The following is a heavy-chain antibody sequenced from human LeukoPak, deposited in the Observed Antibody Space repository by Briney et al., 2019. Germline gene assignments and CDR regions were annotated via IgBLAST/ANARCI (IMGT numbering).Heavy chain of an antibody. V-gene: IGHV3-33*01. Sequence: GGSLRLSCAASGFTFSSYGMHWVRQAPGKGLEWVTFLWYDGSNKYCADSVKGRFTISRDNSKNTLYLQMNTLRAEDTAVYYCARDLGYLDYWGQGTLVTVSS. CDR3: ARDLGYLDY. CDR2: LWYDGSNK. J-gene: IGHJ4*02. CDR1: GFTFSSYG.